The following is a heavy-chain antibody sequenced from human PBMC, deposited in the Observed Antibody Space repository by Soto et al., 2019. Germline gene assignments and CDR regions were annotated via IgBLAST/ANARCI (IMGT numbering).Heavy chain of an antibody. V-gene: IGHV1-8*01. D-gene: IGHD3-3*01. Sequence: ASVKVSCKASGYTFTTYVINCVRQAPGQGLEWLGWMDPNSGSTGYAQNFQGRITMTRNISRNTAHMELSSLQSEDTAVYYCARERKFDFWRKGLDVWGQGTTVTVSS. J-gene: IGHJ6*02. CDR3: ARERKFDFWRKGLDV. CDR1: GYTFTTYV. CDR2: MDPNSGST.